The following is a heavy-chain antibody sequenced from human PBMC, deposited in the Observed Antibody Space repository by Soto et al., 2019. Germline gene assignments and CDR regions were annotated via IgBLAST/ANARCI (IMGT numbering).Heavy chain of an antibody. CDR3: AKRASPANIDNWFDP. Sequence: GGSLRLSCVGSGFVFKNFAINWVRQPPGKGLEWVSVIRGTGLNTYYAASVKGRFNISRDNSKDTVYLQMDSLKVEDTAVYYCAKRASPANIDNWFDPWGPGTQVTVSS. CDR1: GFVFKNFA. J-gene: IGHJ5*02. CDR2: IRGTGLNT. V-gene: IGHV3-23*01.